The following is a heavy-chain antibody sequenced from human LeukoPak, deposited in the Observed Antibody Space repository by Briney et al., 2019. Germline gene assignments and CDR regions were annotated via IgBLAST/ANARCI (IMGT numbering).Heavy chain of an antibody. V-gene: IGHV3-21*01. Sequence: GGSLRLSCAASGFTFNNYIMNWVRQAPGKGLQWVSSISSSGSYIYYADSAKGRFTISRDNAKNSLYLQMNSLRAEDTAVYFCARHMTPESTTPYYYGMDVWGQGTTVTVSS. CDR2: ISSSGSYI. CDR3: ARHMTPESTTPYYYGMDV. CDR1: GFTFNNYI. D-gene: IGHD2-15*01. J-gene: IGHJ6*02.